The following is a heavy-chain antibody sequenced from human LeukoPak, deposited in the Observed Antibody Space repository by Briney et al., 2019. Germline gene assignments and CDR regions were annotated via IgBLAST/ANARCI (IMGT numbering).Heavy chain of an antibody. CDR1: GYTFTSYD. J-gene: IGHJ6*03. D-gene: IGHD2-2*01. V-gene: IGHV1-69*13. CDR3: ARCMADCSSTSCYDYYYYYMDV. Sequence: GASVKVSCKASGYTFTSYDINWVRQATGQGLEWMGGIIPIFGTANYAQKFQGRVTITADESTSTAYMELSSLRSEDTAVYYCARCMADCSSTSCYDYYYYYMDVWGKGTTVTVSS. CDR2: IIPIFGTA.